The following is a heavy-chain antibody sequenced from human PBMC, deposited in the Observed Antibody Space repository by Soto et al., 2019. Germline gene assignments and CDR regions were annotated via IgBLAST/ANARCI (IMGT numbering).Heavy chain of an antibody. Sequence: PSETLSLACTVSGGSISSYYWSWIRQPPGKGLEWIGYIYYSGSTNYNPSLKSRVTISVDTSKNQFSLKLSSVTAADTAVYYCAREQQLGRQFDHWGQGTLVTVSS. J-gene: IGHJ4*02. D-gene: IGHD6-13*01. V-gene: IGHV4-59*01. CDR1: GGSISSYY. CDR2: IYYSGST. CDR3: AREQQLGRQFDH.